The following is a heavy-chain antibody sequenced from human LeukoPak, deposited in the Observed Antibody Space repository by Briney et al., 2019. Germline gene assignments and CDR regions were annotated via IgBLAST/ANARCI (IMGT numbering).Heavy chain of an antibody. V-gene: IGHV3-33*08. D-gene: IGHD3-22*01. CDR2: IWYDGSNK. Sequence: GGSLRLSCAASGFTFSSCGMHWVRQAPGKGLEWVAVIWYDGSNKYYADSVKGRFTISRDNSKNTLYLQMNSLRAEDTAVYYCARGFYYDSSGYFIDYWGQGTLVTVSS. J-gene: IGHJ4*02. CDR1: GFTFSSCG. CDR3: ARGFYYDSSGYFIDY.